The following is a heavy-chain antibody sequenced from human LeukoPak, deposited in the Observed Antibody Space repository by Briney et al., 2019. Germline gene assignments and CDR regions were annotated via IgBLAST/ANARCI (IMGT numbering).Heavy chain of an antibody. V-gene: IGHV4-59*01. CDR3: ARTTTMVRGVIIDFDY. Sequence: PSETLSLTCTVSGGSISSYYWSWIRQPPGKGLEWIGYIYYSGSTNYNPSLKSRVTTSIDTSKNQFSLKLSSVTAADTAVYYCARTTTMVRGVIIDFDYWGQGTLVTVSS. J-gene: IGHJ4*02. CDR2: IYYSGST. CDR1: GGSISSYY. D-gene: IGHD3-10*01.